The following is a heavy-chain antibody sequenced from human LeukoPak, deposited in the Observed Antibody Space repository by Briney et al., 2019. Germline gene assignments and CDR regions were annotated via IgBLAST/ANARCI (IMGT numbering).Heavy chain of an antibody. CDR2: IKQDGSEK. CDR3: ARYCGGDCYGMDV. J-gene: IGHJ6*02. V-gene: IGHV3-7*01. D-gene: IGHD2-21*01. Sequence: GGSLRLSCAASGFTFSSYSMSWVRQAPGKGLEWVANIKQDGSEKDYVDSVKGRFTISRDNAKNSLYLQMNSLRAEDTAVYYCARYCGGDCYGMDVWGQGTTVTVSS. CDR1: GFTFSSYS.